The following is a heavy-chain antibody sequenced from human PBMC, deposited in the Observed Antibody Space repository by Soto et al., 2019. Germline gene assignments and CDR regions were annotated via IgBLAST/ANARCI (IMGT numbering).Heavy chain of an antibody. D-gene: IGHD4-17*01. Sequence: PGGSLRLSCAASGFTFSSYWMHWVRQAPGKGLEWVSRINSDGSSTNYADAVKGRFTISRDNSKNTLYLQMNSLRDEDTVVYYCAKEPPTVTTDYFDYWGQGTLVTVSS. CDR2: INSDGSST. CDR1: GFTFSSYW. J-gene: IGHJ4*02. V-gene: IGHV3-74*01. CDR3: AKEPPTVTTDYFDY.